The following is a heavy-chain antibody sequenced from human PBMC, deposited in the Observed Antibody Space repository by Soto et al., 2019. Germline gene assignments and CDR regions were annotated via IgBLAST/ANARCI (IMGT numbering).Heavy chain of an antibody. D-gene: IGHD1-26*01. J-gene: IGHJ6*02. Sequence: ASVKVSCKASGYTFTSYDINWVRQATGQGLEWMGWMNPNSGNTGYAQKFQGRVTMTRNTSISTAYMELSSLRSEDTAVYYCARGPNSGSSLYYYYYGMDVWGQGTTVTVSS. CDR1: GYTFTSYD. V-gene: IGHV1-8*01. CDR2: MNPNSGNT. CDR3: ARGPNSGSSLYYYYYGMDV.